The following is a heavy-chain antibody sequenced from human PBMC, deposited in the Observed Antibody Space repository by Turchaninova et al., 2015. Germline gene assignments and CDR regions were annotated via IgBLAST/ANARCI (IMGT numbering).Heavy chain of an antibody. V-gene: IGHV2-5*02. D-gene: IGHD2/OR15-2a*01. J-gene: IGHJ3*02. CDR3: AHRPTSTTGNDPFDI. Sequence: QITLKESGPTLVHPTQTLTPTCTLPGFSPTTSGEGVGWIRQPPGKALEWLALIYWDDDKRYSPSLKSRLTITKDTSKNQVVLTMTNMDPVDTATYYCAHRPTSTTGNDPFDIWGQGTMVIVSS. CDR2: IYWDDDK. CDR1: GFSPTTSGEG.